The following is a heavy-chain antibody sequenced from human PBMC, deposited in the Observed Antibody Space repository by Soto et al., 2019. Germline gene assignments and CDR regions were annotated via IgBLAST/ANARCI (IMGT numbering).Heavy chain of an antibody. D-gene: IGHD3-22*01. Sequence: QVQLVQSGAEVKKPGASVKVSCKASGYTFTIYGISWVRQAPGQGLEWMGWISGYNGNTDSAQNLQDSVTLTTDASTSTVYMELRSFRSDDTAIYYGARVADYDSSCYYGYWGQGTLITVSS. CDR3: ARVADYDSSCYYGY. J-gene: IGHJ4*02. CDR1: GYTFTIYG. V-gene: IGHV1-18*04. CDR2: ISGYNGNT.